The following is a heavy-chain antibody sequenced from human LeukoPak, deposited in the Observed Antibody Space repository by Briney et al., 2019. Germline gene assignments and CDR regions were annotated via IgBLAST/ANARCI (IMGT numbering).Heavy chain of an antibody. CDR2: ISYAGSNK. J-gene: IGHJ6*03. V-gene: IGHV3-30-3*01. CDR1: GFTFSSYA. D-gene: IGHD5-12*01. Sequence: GGSLRLSCAPSGFTFSSYAMHWVRQAPGKGLEWVAVISYAGSNKFYADSVRGRVTISRDNSKNTLYLQMNSLKTEDTAVYYCTRHKVVTPGHIVATITNYYYYYMDVWGKGTTVTVSS. CDR3: TRHKVVTPGHIVATITNYYYYYMDV.